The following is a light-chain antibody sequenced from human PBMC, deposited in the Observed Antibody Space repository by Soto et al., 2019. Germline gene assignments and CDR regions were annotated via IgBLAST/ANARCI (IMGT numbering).Light chain of an antibody. V-gene: IGKV3-20*01. J-gene: IGKJ2*01. CDR2: GAS. Sequence: EIVLTQSPGTLSLSPGERATLSCKASQSVTSRYLAWYQQKPGQAPRLLINGASSRATGIPDRFSGSGSGTDLTLTISRLEPEDFAVYFCQQYNNTPEYNFGLVTKVDIK. CDR3: QQYNNTPEYN. CDR1: QSVTSRY.